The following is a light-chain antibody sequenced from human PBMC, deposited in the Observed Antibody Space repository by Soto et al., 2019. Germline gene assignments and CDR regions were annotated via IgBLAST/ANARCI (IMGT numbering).Light chain of an antibody. CDR1: QSVLHSNGFNY. CDR3: MQALLIPRT. V-gene: IGKV2-28*01. J-gene: IGKJ2*01. CDR2: LGS. Sequence: DIVMTQSPLSLPVTPGEPATISCRSSQSVLHSNGFNYLDWYLQKPGQPPQLLIYLGSNRASGVPDRFSGSGSGTDFTLKISRVEAEDVGVYYCMQALLIPRTFGQGTKLEIK.